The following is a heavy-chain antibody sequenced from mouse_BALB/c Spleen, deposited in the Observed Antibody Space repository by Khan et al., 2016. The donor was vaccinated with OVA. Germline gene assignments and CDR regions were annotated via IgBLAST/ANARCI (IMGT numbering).Heavy chain of an antibody. CDR1: GFTFSDYG. Sequence: EVELVESGGGLVQPGGSRKLSCAASGFTFSDYGMAWVRQAPGKGPEWVAFISDLAYTIYYADTVTGRFTISRENAKNTLYLEMSRLRSEDTASYYCARGGGTAPVAYWGLGTLVTVSA. D-gene: IGHD1-2*01. CDR2: ISDLAYTI. CDR3: ARGGGTAPVAY. V-gene: IGHV5-15*02. J-gene: IGHJ3*01.